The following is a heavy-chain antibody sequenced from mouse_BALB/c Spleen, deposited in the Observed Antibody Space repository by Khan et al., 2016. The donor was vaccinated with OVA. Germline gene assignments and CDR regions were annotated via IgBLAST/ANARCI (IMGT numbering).Heavy chain of an antibody. CDR3: ARGNYYGYYFDY. D-gene: IGHD1-1*01. CDR1: GYSITSGYA. CDR2: ISYSGGT. V-gene: IGHV3-2*02. Sequence: VQLKESGPGLVKPSQSLSLTCTVTGYSITSGYAWNWIRQFPGNKLEWMGYISYSGGTSYNPSLKSRISITRETSKNQFFLQLNSVTTEDTATCYCARGNYYGYYFDYWGQGTTLTVSS. J-gene: IGHJ2*01.